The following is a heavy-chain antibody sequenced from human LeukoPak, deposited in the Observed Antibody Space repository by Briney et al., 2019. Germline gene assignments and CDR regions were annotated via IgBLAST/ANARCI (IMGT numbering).Heavy chain of an antibody. Sequence: ASVKVSCKASGYTFTGYYMHWVRQAPGQGLEWMGWINPNSGGTNYAQKFQGRVTMTGDTSISTAYMELSRLRSDDTAVYYCARDTGRIAAAGTVDESEGLFDYWGQGTLVTVSS. CDR1: GYTFTGYY. CDR2: INPNSGGT. D-gene: IGHD6-13*01. CDR3: ARDTGRIAAAGTVDESEGLFDY. J-gene: IGHJ4*02. V-gene: IGHV1-2*02.